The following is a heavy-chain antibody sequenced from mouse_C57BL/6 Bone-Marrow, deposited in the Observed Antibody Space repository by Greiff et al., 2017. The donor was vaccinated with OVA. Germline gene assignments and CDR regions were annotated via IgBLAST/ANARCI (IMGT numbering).Heavy chain of an antibody. D-gene: IGHD1-1*01. CDR2: IRSKSNNYAT. Sequence: EVKLVESGGGLVQPKGSLKLSCAASGFSFNTYAMNWVRQAPGKGLEWVARIRSKSNNYATYYADSVKDRFTISRDDSESMLYLQINNVKTEDTAMYYCVRGTTVVGNFAYWGQGTLVTVSA. V-gene: IGHV10-1*01. CDR3: VRGTTVVGNFAY. CDR1: GFSFNTYA. J-gene: IGHJ3*01.